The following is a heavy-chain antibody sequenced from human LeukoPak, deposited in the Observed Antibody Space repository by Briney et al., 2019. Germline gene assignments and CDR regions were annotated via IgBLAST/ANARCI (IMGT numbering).Heavy chain of an antibody. CDR2: ISDSGAM. D-gene: IGHD5-12*01. V-gene: IGHV3-48*01. Sequence: PGGSLRLSCAASGFTFSTYSMKWVRQAPGKGLEWVSYISDSGAMYYADSVRGRFTISRENAQNSLFLQMNSLRAEDTAVYYCARDGGYRGYDADCWGRGTLVTVSS. CDR3: ARDGGYRGYDADC. J-gene: IGHJ4*02. CDR1: GFTFSTYS.